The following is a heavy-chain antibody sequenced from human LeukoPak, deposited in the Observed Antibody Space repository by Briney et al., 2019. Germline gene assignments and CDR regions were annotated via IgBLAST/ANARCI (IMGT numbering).Heavy chain of an antibody. CDR3: ARESAAAGSNDAFDI. CDR2: ISSSSSYI. Sequence: GGSLRLSCAASGFTFSSYAMSWVRQAPGKGLEWVSSISSSSSYIYYADSVKGRFTISRDNAKNSLYLQMNSLRAEDTAVYYCARESAAAGSNDAFDIWGQGTMVTVSS. V-gene: IGHV3-21*01. CDR1: GFTFSSYA. J-gene: IGHJ3*02. D-gene: IGHD6-13*01.